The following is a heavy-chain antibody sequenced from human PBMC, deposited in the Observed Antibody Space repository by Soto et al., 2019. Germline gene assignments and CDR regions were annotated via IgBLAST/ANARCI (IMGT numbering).Heavy chain of an antibody. V-gene: IGHV4-39*07. J-gene: IGHJ4*02. Sequence: SETLSLTCTVSGDSIRSINNYWGWIRQPPGKGLEWIGNIYYDRSTFYNPSLKSRVAMSIDTSKNQFSLKMTSVTAEDTAVYYCARSAGGSGWLGGQGTLVTVSS. CDR1: GDSIRSINNY. D-gene: IGHD6-19*01. CDR3: ARSAGGSGWL. CDR2: IYYDRST.